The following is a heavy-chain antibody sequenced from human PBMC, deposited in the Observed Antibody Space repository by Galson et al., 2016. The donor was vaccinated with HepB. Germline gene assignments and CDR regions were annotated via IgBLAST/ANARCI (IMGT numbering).Heavy chain of an antibody. D-gene: IGHD2-15*01. CDR2: IWYDGSDK. J-gene: IGHJ6*02. CDR3: VRDVGRMVEGNGMDA. Sequence: SLRLSCAASGFTFSSYGIHWVRQAPGKGLEWVAVIWYDGSDKYYADSVKGRFTISRDNSKNTLNLQMNSLRAEDTAVYYCVRDVGRMVEGNGMDAWGQGTRVTV. CDR1: GFTFSSYG. V-gene: IGHV3-33*01.